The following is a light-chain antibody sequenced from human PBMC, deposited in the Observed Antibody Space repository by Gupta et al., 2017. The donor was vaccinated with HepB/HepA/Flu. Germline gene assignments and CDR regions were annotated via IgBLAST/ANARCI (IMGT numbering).Light chain of an antibody. V-gene: IGLV2-14*03. CDR3: NSYTSSSTLL. CDR1: SSDVGGYNF. Sequence: QSALTQPASVSGSPGQSITISCTGTSSDVGGYNFVSWYQQHPGNAPKLLIYDVNNRPAGISGRFSASKSGTTASLTISGHQEEDDADYYCNSYTSSSTLLFGGGTKLTVL. CDR2: DVN. J-gene: IGLJ2*01.